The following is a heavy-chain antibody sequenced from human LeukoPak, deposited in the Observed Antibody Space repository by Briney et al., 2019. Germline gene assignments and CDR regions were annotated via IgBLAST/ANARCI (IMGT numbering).Heavy chain of an antibody. CDR2: TCYRSKWNK. CDR3: ARGDIAFDY. V-gene: IGHV6-1*01. J-gene: IGHJ4*02. D-gene: IGHD3-9*01. Sequence: PSQTLSLTCAVSGDSVSSNSAVWNWIRQAPSRGLEWLGKTCYRSKWNKGYAISVKSRISINPDTSKNQFTLQLNSVTPEDAAVYYCARGDIAFDYWGQGVLVTVSS. CDR1: GDSVSSNSAV.